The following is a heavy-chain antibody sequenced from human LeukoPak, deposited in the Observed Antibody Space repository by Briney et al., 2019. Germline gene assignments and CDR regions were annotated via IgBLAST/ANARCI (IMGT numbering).Heavy chain of an antibody. Sequence: SGTLSLTCTVSGGSISNYYWSWIRQPPGKGLEWIGYIYNSGNTNYNPSLKSRVTISVDTSKNQFSLKLSSVTAADTAVYYCVRETYSSGWYTIIDYWGQGTLGTLSS. J-gene: IGHJ4*02. CDR3: VRETYSSGWYTIIDY. CDR2: IYNSGNT. CDR1: GGSISNYY. D-gene: IGHD6-19*01. V-gene: IGHV4-59*01.